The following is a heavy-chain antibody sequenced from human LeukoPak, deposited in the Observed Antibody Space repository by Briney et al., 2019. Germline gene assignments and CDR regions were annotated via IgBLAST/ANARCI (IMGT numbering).Heavy chain of an antibody. J-gene: IGHJ4*02. V-gene: IGHV3-23*01. Sequence: PGGSLRLSCAASGFTFSSYAMSWVRQAPGKGLEWVSAISGSGGSTYYADSVKGRFTISRDNSKNTLYLQMNSLRAEDTAVYYCAKVCGWDGDRYSDYWGQGTLVTVSS. D-gene: IGHD2-21*01. CDR3: AKVCGWDGDRYSDY. CDR2: ISGSGGST. CDR1: GFTFSSYA.